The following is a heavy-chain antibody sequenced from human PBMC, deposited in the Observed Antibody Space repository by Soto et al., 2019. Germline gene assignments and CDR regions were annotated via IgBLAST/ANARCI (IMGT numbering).Heavy chain of an antibody. CDR3: ARLIEERASGSYYFDY. D-gene: IGHD1-26*01. CDR2: IYYSGST. CDR1: GGSISSSSYY. Sequence: SETLSLTCTVSGGSISSSSYYWGWIRQPPGKGLEWIGSIYYSGSTYYNPSLKSRVTISVDTSKNQFSLKLSSVTAADTAVYYCARLIEERASGSYYFDYWGQGTLVTVSS. J-gene: IGHJ4*02. V-gene: IGHV4-39*01.